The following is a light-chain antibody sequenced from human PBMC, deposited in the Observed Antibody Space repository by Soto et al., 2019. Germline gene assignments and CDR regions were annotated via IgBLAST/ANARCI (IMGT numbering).Light chain of an antibody. CDR2: QAS. CDR1: QSISSW. V-gene: IGKV1-5*03. Sequence: DIQMTQSPSTLSASVGDRVTITCRASQSISSWLAWYQQKPGKAPKLLIYQASSLESEVPPRCSGSGSGTEFTLTISSLQPEDFATYYCQEYNSYSPYTFGQGTKLEIK. J-gene: IGKJ2*01. CDR3: QEYNSYSPYT.